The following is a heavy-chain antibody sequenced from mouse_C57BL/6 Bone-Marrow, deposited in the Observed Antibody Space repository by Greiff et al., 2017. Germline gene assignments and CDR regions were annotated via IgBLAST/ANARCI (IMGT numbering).Heavy chain of an antibody. V-gene: IGHV1-64*01. CDR2: IHPNSGST. CDR3: ASNWEGDY. Sequence: QVQLKQPGAELVKPGASVKLSCKASGYSFTSYWMHWVKKRLGQGLEWIGMIHPNSGSTTYNEKFKSKATMSVDKSSSTAYMQLSSLTSEDSAVYYCASNWEGDYWGKGTTLTVSS. D-gene: IGHD4-1*01. CDR1: GYSFTSYW. J-gene: IGHJ2*01.